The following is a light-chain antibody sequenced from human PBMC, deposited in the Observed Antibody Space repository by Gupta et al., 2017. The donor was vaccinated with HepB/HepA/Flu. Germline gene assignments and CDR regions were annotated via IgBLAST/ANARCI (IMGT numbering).Light chain of an antibody. CDR2: AAS. Sequence: AIRMTQSPSSFSASTGDRVTITCRASQGISSYLAWYQQKPGKAPKLLIYAASTLQSGVPSRFSGSGSGTDFTLTISCLQSEDFATYYCQQYYSYPVPFGPGTKWISN. J-gene: IGKJ3*01. V-gene: IGKV1-8*01. CDR1: QGISSY. CDR3: QQYYSYPVP.